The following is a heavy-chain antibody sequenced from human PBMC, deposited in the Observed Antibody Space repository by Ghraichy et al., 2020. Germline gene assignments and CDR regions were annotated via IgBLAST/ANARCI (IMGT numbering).Heavy chain of an antibody. D-gene: IGHD6-19*01. Sequence: GESLNISCAASGFTFSSYAMHWVRQAPGKGLEWVTVISYDGSNKYYADSVKGRFTISRDNSKNTLYLQMNSLRAEDTAVYYCARVEQWLVLDYYGMDVWGQGTTVTVSS. CDR1: GFTFSSYA. J-gene: IGHJ6*02. V-gene: IGHV3-30*04. CDR2: ISYDGSNK. CDR3: ARVEQWLVLDYYGMDV.